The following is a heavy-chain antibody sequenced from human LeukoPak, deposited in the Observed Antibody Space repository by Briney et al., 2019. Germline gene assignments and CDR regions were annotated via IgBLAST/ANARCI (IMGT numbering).Heavy chain of an antibody. D-gene: IGHD3-10*01. J-gene: IGHJ3*02. Sequence: SETLSLTCAVSGGSMSSFTWWSWVRQPPGKGLEWIGEIYHSGSTYYNPSLKSRVTISVDTSKNQFSLKLSSVTAADTAVYYCARDNFHPASDYYRAFDIWGQGTMVTVSS. CDR1: GGSMSSFTW. CDR3: ARDNFHPASDYYRAFDI. CDR2: IYHSGST. V-gene: IGHV4-4*02.